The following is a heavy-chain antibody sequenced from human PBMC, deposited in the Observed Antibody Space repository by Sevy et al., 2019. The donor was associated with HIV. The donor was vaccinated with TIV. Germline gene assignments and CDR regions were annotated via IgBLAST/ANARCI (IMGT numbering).Heavy chain of an antibody. V-gene: IGHV4-39*01. J-gene: IGHJ4*02. CDR2: IYYSGST. CDR1: GGSISSSSYY. D-gene: IGHD3-22*01. CDR3: ARHVRPSNYYDSSGEIDY. Sequence: SETLSLTCTVSGGSISSSSYYWGWIRQPPGKGLEWIGSIYYSGSTYYNPSLKSRVTISVNTSKNQFSLKLSSVTAAETAVYYCARHVRPSNYYDSSGEIDYWGQGTLVTVSS.